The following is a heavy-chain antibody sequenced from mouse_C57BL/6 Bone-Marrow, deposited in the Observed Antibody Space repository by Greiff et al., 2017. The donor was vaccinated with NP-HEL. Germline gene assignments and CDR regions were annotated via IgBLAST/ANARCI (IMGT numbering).Heavy chain of an antibody. CDR2: INYDGSST. CDR1: GFTFSDYY. CDR3: ARGPTGYFDY. J-gene: IGHJ2*01. Sequence: EVKLVESEGGLVQPGSSMKLSCTASGFTFSDYYMAWVRQVPEKGLEWVANINYDGSSTYYLDSLKSRFIISRDNAKNILYLQMSSLKSEDTATYYCARGPTGYFDYWGQGTTLTVSS. D-gene: IGHD2-10*01. V-gene: IGHV5-16*01.